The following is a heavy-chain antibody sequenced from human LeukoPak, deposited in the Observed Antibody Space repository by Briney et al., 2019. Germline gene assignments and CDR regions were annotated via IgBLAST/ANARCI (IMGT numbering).Heavy chain of an antibody. V-gene: IGHV4-34*01. Sequence: PSETLSLTCAVYGGSFSGYYWNWIRQPPGKGLEWIGSIYYSGSTYYNPSLKSRVTISVDTSKNQFSLKLSSVTAADTAVYYCARDKQLVWPVYYYYYYMDVWGKGTTVTVSS. CDR1: GGSFSGYY. D-gene: IGHD6-13*01. J-gene: IGHJ6*03. CDR3: ARDKQLVWPVYYYYYYMDV. CDR2: IYYSGST.